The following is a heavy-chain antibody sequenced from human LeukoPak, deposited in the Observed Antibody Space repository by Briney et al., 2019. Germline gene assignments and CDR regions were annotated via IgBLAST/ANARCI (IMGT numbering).Heavy chain of an antibody. CDR2: IYGGGDT. D-gene: IGHD6-19*01. J-gene: IGHJ1*01. CDR1: GITVSDKY. Sequence: GSLRLSCAVSGITVSDKYMSWVRQAPGKGLECVSLIYGGGDTYYADSVNGRFTISRDNSKNTLYLQMNSLRAEDTAVYYCAVLTTGWRFQHWGQGTLVTVSS. CDR3: AVLTTGWRFQH. V-gene: IGHV3-53*01.